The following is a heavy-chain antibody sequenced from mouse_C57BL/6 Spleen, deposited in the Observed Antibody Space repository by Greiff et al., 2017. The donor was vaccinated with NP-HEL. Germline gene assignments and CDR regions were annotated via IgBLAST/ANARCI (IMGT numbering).Heavy chain of an antibody. CDR2: INPGSGGT. CDR1: GYAFTNYL. D-gene: IGHD1-1*01. J-gene: IGHJ4*01. Sequence: QVQLKESGAELVRPGTSVKVSCKASGYAFTNYLIEWVKQRPGQGLEWIGVINPGSGGTNYNEKFKGKATLTADKSSSTAYMQLSSLTSEDSAVYFCARTDYYGSPYAMDYWGQGTSVTVSS. V-gene: IGHV1-54*01. CDR3: ARTDYYGSPYAMDY.